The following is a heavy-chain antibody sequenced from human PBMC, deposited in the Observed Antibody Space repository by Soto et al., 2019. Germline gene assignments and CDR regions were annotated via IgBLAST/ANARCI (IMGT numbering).Heavy chain of an antibody. CDR2: IKQDGSEK. CDR1: GITFSYYW. D-gene: IGHD2-15*01. Sequence: EVQLVESGGGLVQPGGSLRLSCAASGITFSYYWMSWVRQAPGKGLEWVANIKQDGSEKYYVDSVKGRFTISRDNAKTALYLQMNSLRAEDTAVYYCATHCNGGDCYLGVDYWGQGTLVTVSS. J-gene: IGHJ4*02. V-gene: IGHV3-7*01. CDR3: ATHCNGGDCYLGVDY.